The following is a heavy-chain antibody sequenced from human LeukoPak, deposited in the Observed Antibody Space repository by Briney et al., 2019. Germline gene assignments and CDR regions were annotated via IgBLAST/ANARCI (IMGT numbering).Heavy chain of an antibody. CDR3: AKDINCNDGRVFDY. V-gene: IGHV3-9*01. Sequence: GRSLRLSCAASGFTFDDYAMHWVRQAPGKGLEWVSGISWNSGSIGYADSVKGRFTISRDNAKNSLYLQMNSLRAEDTALYYCAKDINCNDGRVFDYWGQGTLVTVSS. D-gene: IGHD1-1*01. CDR2: ISWNSGSI. CDR1: GFTFDDYA. J-gene: IGHJ4*02.